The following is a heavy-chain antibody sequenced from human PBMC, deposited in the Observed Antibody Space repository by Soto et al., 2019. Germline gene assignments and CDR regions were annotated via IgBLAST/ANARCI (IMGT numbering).Heavy chain of an antibody. D-gene: IGHD6-6*01. Sequence: QVQLQESGPGLVKPSQPLSLTCTVSGGSISSGDYSWSWIRQPPGKGLEWIGYIYYSGSTYYNPSLKSRVTISVDTSKNQVARKRSSVTAADTAVYYCAREGIAARPGYCDLWGRGTLVTVSS. CDR3: AREGIAARPGYCDL. CDR1: GGSISSGDYS. J-gene: IGHJ2*01. CDR2: IYYSGST. V-gene: IGHV4-30-4*01.